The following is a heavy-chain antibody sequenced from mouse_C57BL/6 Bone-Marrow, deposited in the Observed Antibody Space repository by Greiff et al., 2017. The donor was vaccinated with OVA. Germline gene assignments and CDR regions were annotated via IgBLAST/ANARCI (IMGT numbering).Heavy chain of an antibody. Sequence: VQLQQSGPELVKPGASVKISCKASGYAFSSSWMNWVKQRPGKGLEWIGRIYPGDGDTNYNGKFKGKATLTADKSSSTAYMQLSSLTSEDSAVYFCARSIGDAMGYWGEGTSVTVSS. J-gene: IGHJ4*01. CDR2: IYPGDGDT. V-gene: IGHV1-82*01. CDR1: GYAFSSSW. D-gene: IGHD2-14*01. CDR3: ARSIGDAMGY.